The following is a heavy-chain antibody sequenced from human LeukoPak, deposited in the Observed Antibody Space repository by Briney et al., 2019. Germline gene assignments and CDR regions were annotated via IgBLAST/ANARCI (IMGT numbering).Heavy chain of an antibody. CDR3: ARLDIVVVVAATDSDYYYGMDV. D-gene: IGHD2-15*01. V-gene: IGHV4-4*02. CDR2: IYHSGST. Sequence: SGTLSLTCAVSGGSISSSNWWSWARQPPGKGLEWIGEIYHSGSTSYNPSLKSRVTISVDKSKNQFSLKLSSVTAADTAVYYCARLDIVVVVAATDSDYYYGMDVWGQGTTVTVSS. J-gene: IGHJ6*02. CDR1: GGSISSSNW.